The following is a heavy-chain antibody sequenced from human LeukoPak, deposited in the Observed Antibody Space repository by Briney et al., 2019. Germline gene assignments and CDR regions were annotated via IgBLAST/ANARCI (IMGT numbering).Heavy chain of an antibody. CDR1: DGSISSSSYF. V-gene: IGHV4-39*01. J-gene: IGHJ4*02. CDR2: IYYSGST. CDR3: AGYGSGSYHDY. Sequence: SETLSLTCTVSDGSISSSSYFWGWVRQSPGKGLEWIGSIYYSGSTYYNPSLKSRVTISVDTSKNQFSLKLSSVTAADTAVYYCAGYGSGSYHDYWGQGTLVTVSS. D-gene: IGHD3-10*01.